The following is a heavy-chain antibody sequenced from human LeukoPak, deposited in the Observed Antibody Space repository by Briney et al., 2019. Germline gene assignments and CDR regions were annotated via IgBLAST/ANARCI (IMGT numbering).Heavy chain of an antibody. D-gene: IGHD3-10*01. V-gene: IGHV5-10-1*01. CDR3: ARQSRDGSKTRGYFFDY. CDR2: IDPSDSYT. CDR1: GYSFTSYW. J-gene: IGHJ4*02. Sequence: PGESLKISCKGSGYSFTSYWISWVRQMPGKDLEWMGRIDPSDSYTNYSPSFQGHVTISADKSMSTAYLQWSSLKASDTAMYYCARQSRDGSKTRGYFFDYWGLGTLVTVSS.